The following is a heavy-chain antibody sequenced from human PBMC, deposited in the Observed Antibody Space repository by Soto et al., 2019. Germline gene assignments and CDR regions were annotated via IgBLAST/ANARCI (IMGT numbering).Heavy chain of an antibody. CDR3: ARDLGGYCSGGSCYEVSWFDP. D-gene: IGHD2-15*01. V-gene: IGHV4-30-4*01. CDR2: IYYSGST. CDR1: GGSISSGDYY. Sequence: PSETLSLTCTVSGGSISSGDYYWSWIRQPPGKGLEWIGYIYYSGSTYYNPSLKSRVTISVDTSKNQFSLKLSSVTAADTAVYYCARDLGGYCSGGSCYEVSWFDPWGQGTLVTVSS. J-gene: IGHJ5*02.